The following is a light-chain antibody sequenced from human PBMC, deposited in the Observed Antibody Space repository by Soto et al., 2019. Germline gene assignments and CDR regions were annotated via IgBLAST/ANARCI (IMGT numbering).Light chain of an antibody. J-gene: IGLJ3*02. Sequence: QSALPQPASGSGSPGQSITISCTGTSSDVGSYHLVSWYQQHPGKAPTLTIYEVSTRPSWVSNRFSGSKSGNTASLTISCLHAEDEADYYCCSYAGSSPWVLGGGTKLTVL. CDR3: CSYAGSSPWV. CDR1: SSDVGSYHL. V-gene: IGLV2-23*02. CDR2: EVS.